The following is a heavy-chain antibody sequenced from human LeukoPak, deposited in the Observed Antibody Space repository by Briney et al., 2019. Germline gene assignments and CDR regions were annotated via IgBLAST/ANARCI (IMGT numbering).Heavy chain of an antibody. J-gene: IGHJ4*02. CDR1: GFTFSSYA. Sequence: GGSLRLSCAASGFTFSSYAMSWVRQAPGKGLEWVSAISGSGTNTYCADSVKGRFTISRDNSKNTLYLQINSLRAEDTAVNYCAKDPFRARISAPDYWGQGTLVTVSS. CDR3: AKDPFRARISAPDY. D-gene: IGHD6-6*01. CDR2: ISGSGTNT. V-gene: IGHV3-23*01.